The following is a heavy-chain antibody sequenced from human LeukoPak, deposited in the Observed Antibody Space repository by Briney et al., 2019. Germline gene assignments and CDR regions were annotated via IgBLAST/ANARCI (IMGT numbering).Heavy chain of an antibody. CDR2: INSDGSST. Sequence: GGSLRLSCAGSGFTFNSYWMHWVRQAPRQGLVWVSRINSDGSSTSYADSVKGRFTISRDNGKNTLYLQMNSLRVEDTAVYYCARGGSPPEALGDALNIWGQGTMVTVSS. CDR3: ARGGSPPEALGDALNI. D-gene: IGHD1-26*01. J-gene: IGHJ3*02. CDR1: GFTFNSYW. V-gene: IGHV3-74*01.